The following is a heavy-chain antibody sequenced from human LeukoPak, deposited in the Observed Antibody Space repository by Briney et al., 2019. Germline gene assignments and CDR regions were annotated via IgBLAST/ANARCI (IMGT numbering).Heavy chain of an antibody. CDR3: ARDSRDYYGSGSYYDPVDY. CDR2: ISAYNGNT. V-gene: IGHV1-18*04. D-gene: IGHD3-10*01. Sequence: GASVKVSCKASGYTFTSYYMHWVRQAPGQGLEWMGWISAYNGNTNYAQKLQGRVTMTTDTSTSTAYMELRSLRSDDTAVYYCARDSRDYYGSGSYYDPVDYWGQGTLVTVSS. J-gene: IGHJ4*02. CDR1: GYTFTSYY.